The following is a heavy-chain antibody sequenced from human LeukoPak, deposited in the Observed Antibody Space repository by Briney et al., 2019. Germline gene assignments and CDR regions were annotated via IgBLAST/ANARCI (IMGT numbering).Heavy chain of an antibody. J-gene: IGHJ5*02. V-gene: IGHV3-23*01. D-gene: IGHD3-10*01. CDR1: GFTFSSYA. CDR2: ISGSGGST. Sequence: GGSLRLSCAASGFTFSSYAMSWVRQAPGKGLEWVSAISGSGGSTYYADSVKGRFTISRDNSKNTLYLQMNSLRAEDTAVYYCAKGRMVRGVIDWFDPWGQGTLVTVSS. CDR3: AKGRMVRGVIDWFDP.